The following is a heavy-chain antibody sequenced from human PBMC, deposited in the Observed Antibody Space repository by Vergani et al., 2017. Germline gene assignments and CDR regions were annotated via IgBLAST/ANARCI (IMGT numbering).Heavy chain of an antibody. D-gene: IGHD2-2*01. CDR1: GFTFSSYA. Sequence: QVQLVESGGGVVQPGRSLRLSCAASGFTFSSYAMHWVRQAPGKGLEWVAVISYDGSNKYYADSVKGRFTISRDNSKNTLYLQMNSLRAEDTAVYYCAKGDVYCSSTSCYTDAFDIWGQGTMVTVSS. CDR2: ISYDGSNK. V-gene: IGHV3-30-3*01. CDR3: AKGDVYCSSTSCYTDAFDI. J-gene: IGHJ3*02.